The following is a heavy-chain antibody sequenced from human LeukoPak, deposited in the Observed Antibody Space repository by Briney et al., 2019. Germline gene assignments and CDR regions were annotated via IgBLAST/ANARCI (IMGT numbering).Heavy chain of an antibody. CDR1: GITLSNYG. Sequence: GGSLRLSCAVSGITLSNYGMSWVRQAPGKGLEWVAGIGDSGGRTNYADSVKGRFTISRDNPKNTLYLQMNSLRAEDTAVYFCAKRGVVIRVILVGFHKEAYYFDSWGQGALVTVSS. CDR2: IGDSGGRT. V-gene: IGHV3-23*01. J-gene: IGHJ4*02. D-gene: IGHD3-22*01. CDR3: AKRGVVIRVILVGFHKEAYYFDS.